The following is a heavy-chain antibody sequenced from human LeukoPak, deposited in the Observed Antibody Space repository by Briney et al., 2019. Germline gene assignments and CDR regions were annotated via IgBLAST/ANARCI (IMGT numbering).Heavy chain of an antibody. J-gene: IGHJ4*02. D-gene: IGHD6-6*01. CDR2: IYYRGST. V-gene: IGHV4-59*01. CDR3: ARGWYSSSSQVDY. CDR1: GGSISSYY. Sequence: SETLSLTCTVSGGSISSYYWSWIRQPPGKGLEWIGYIYYRGSTNYNPSLKSRVTISVDTSKNQFSLKLSSVTAADTAVYYCARGWYSSSSQVDYWGQGTLVTVSS.